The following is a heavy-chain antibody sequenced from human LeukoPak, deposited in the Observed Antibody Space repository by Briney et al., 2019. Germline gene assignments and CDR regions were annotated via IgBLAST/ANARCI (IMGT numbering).Heavy chain of an antibody. D-gene: IGHD3-10*01. CDR3: ARSGLWFGEFPLKYFQH. CDR1: GGSISSSSYY. V-gene: IGHV4-39*07. Sequence: PSETLSLTCTVSGGSISSSSYYWGWIRQPPGKGLEWIGEINHSGSTNYNPSLKSRVTISVDTSKNQFSLKLSSVTAADTAVYYCARSGLWFGEFPLKYFQHWGQGTLVTVSS. J-gene: IGHJ1*01. CDR2: INHSGST.